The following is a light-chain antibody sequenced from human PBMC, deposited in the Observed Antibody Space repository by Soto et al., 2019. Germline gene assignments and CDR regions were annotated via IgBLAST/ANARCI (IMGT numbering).Light chain of an antibody. CDR2: GAS. J-gene: IGKJ4*01. V-gene: IGKV3-15*01. CDR3: QQYNDWPLT. Sequence: IVMTQSPATLSVSPGERATLSCRASQSVRSNLAWYQQKHGQAPSLLIYGASTRATGIPARFSGSGSGTGLTLTISGLQSEDCEVYYCQQYNDWPLTFGGGTKVDIK. CDR1: QSVRSN.